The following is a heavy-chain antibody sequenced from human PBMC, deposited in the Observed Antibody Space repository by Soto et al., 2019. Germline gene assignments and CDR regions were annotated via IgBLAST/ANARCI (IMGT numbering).Heavy chain of an antibody. CDR1: GYTFTSYD. D-gene: IGHD6-19*01. CDR3: ARGQEDSSGWFDFDY. CDR2: MNHNSGNT. V-gene: IGHV1-8*01. J-gene: IGHJ4*02. Sequence: QVQLVQSGAEVKKPGASVKVSCKASGYTFTSYDINWVRQATGQGLEWRGWMNHNSGNTGYAQKFQGRVTMTRNTSISTAYRELSSLRSEDTAVYYCARGQEDSSGWFDFDYWGQGTLVTVSS.